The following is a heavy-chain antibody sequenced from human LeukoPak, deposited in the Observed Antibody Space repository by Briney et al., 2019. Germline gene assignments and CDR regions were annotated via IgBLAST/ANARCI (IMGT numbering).Heavy chain of an antibody. J-gene: IGHJ4*02. V-gene: IGHV4-39*07. CDR1: GGSISSSSYY. D-gene: IGHD4-11*01. Sequence: SETLSLTCTVSGGSISSSSYYWGWIRQPPGKGLEWIGSIYYSGSTYYNPSLKSRVTISVDTSKNQFSLKLSSVTAADTAVYYCAREISNYGADYFDYWGQGSLVAVSS. CDR3: AREISNYGADYFDY. CDR2: IYYSGST.